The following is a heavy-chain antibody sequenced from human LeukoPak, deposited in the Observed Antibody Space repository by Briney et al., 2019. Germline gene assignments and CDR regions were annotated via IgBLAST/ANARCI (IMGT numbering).Heavy chain of an antibody. CDR1: GFSFSSYS. D-gene: IGHD2-2*01. CDR3: ARDYLYAFDY. J-gene: IGHJ4*02. V-gene: IGHV3-48*01. Sequence: GGSLRLSCAASGFSFSSYSMNWVRQAPGKGLEWVSYISGSGNAKHYTDSVKGRFTISRDNAKHALYLQMNSLRAEDTAVYFCARDYLYAFDYWGQGTLVTVSS. CDR2: ISGSGNAK.